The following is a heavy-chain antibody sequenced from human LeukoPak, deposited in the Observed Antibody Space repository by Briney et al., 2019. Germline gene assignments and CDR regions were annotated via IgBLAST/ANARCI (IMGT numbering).Heavy chain of an antibody. CDR3: ARDGSGLAVRGWFDT. CDR2: IWCDGSYE. Sequence: GGSLRLSCVASGFTFTNYGVHWVRQAPGKGLEWVAVIWCDGSYEYYGDSVKGRFAISRDNSKNTVYLQMNSLRAGDTAVYFCARDGSGLAVRGWFDTWGQGTVVTVSS. V-gene: IGHV3-33*01. CDR1: GFTFTNYG. J-gene: IGHJ5*02. D-gene: IGHD3-10*01.